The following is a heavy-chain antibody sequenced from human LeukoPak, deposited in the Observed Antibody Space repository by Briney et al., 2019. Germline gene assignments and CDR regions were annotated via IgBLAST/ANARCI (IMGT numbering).Heavy chain of an antibody. Sequence: GGSLRLSCAASGFTFDDYAMHWVRQGAGKGLEWVSGISWNSGSIGYADSVKGRFTISRDNAKNSLYLQMNSLRAEDMALYYCAISFYDFPSRFDYWGQGTLVTVSS. CDR2: ISWNSGSI. J-gene: IGHJ4*02. V-gene: IGHV3-9*03. CDR3: AISFYDFPSRFDY. D-gene: IGHD3-3*01. CDR1: GFTFDDYA.